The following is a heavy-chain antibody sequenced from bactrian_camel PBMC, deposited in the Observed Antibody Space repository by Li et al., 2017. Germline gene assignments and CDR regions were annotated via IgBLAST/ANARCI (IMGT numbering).Heavy chain of an antibody. V-gene: IGHV3S55*01. J-gene: IGHJ4*01. Sequence: VQLVESGGGTVQTGDSLTLSCVYSGDNLRNYCMGWFRQAPGRAREGIAAIDTHSTIQYADSVKGRFTISKDSAKRTLYLQMNSLKPEDTAMYYCTKDRSYGTRNWAQSTRGQGTQVTVS. CDR3: TKDRSYGTRNWAQST. CDR2: IDTHSTI. D-gene: IGHD3*01. CDR1: GDNLRNYC.